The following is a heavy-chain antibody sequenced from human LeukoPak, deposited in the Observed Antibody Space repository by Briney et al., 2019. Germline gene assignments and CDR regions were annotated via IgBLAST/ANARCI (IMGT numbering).Heavy chain of an antibody. J-gene: IGHJ6*02. CDR1: GFTFSTYW. CDR3: ARWGSSGWYPMDV. D-gene: IGHD6-19*01. V-gene: IGHV3-74*01. CDR2: INSDGSSP. Sequence: GGSRRLSCAASGFTFSTYWMHWVRQAPGKGLVWVSCINSDGSSPSYADSVKGRFTISRDNAKNTVYLQMNSLRAEDTAVYYCARWGSSGWYPMDVWGQGTTVTVSS.